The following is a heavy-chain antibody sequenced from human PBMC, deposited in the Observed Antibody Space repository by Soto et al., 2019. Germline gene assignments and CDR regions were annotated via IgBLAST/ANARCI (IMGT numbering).Heavy chain of an antibody. J-gene: IGHJ6*02. CDR1: GGTFSSYA. Sequence: GASVKVSCKASGGTFSSYAISWVRQAPGQGLEWVGGIIPIFGTANYAQKFQGRVTITADESTSTAYMELSSLRSEDTAVYYCARRFYDSSGYYYYYYYYGMDVWGQGTTVTVSS. CDR3: ARRFYDSSGYYYYYYYYGMDV. D-gene: IGHD3-22*01. V-gene: IGHV1-69*13. CDR2: IIPIFGTA.